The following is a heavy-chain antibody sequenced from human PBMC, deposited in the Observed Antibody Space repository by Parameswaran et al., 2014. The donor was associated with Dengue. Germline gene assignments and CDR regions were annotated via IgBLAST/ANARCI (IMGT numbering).Heavy chain of an antibody. J-gene: IGHJ3*02. Sequence: VRQMPGKGLEWMGIIYPGDSDTRYSPSFQGQVTISADKSISTAYLQWSSLKASDTAMYYCARRRWVGTFDIWGQGTMVTVSS. CDR3: ARRRWVGTFDI. D-gene: IGHD1-14*01. V-gene: IGHV5-51*01. CDR2: IYPGDSDT.